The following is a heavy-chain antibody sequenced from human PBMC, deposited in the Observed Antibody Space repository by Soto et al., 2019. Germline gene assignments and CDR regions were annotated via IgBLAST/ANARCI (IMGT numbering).Heavy chain of an antibody. J-gene: IGHJ5*02. CDR1: GFTFSSYG. V-gene: IGHV3-30*18. CDR2: ISYDGSNK. D-gene: IGHD3-10*01. Sequence: QVQLVESGGGVVQPGRSLRLSCAASGFTFSSYGMHWVRQAPGKGLEWVAVISYDGSNKYYADSVKGRFTISRDNSKNTLYLQMNSLRAEDTAVYYCAKEGYYYGSGSSARWFDPWGQGTLVTGSS. CDR3: AKEGYYYGSGSSARWFDP.